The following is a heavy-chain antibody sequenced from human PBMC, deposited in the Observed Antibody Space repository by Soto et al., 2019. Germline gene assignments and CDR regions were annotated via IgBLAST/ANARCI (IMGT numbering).Heavy chain of an antibody. V-gene: IGHV4-4*07. D-gene: IGHD4-17*01. CDR3: AKDSGGYGDYGHGMDV. Sequence: PSDTLSLACTASGGSINTFYWTWIRQPAGEGLEWIGRIDSGGSGSTIYNPSLKSRVTMSADTSKNQFSLKLSSVTAADTGVYYCAKDSGGYGDYGHGMDVWGQGTTVTVSS. J-gene: IGHJ6*02. CDR2: IDSGGSGST. CDR1: GGSINTFY.